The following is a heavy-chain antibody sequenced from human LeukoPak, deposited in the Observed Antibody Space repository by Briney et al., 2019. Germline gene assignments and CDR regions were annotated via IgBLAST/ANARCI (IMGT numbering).Heavy chain of an antibody. CDR1: GYSISHGYY. D-gene: IGHD3-9*01. V-gene: IGHV4-38-2*02. CDR3: ARYFDWSMSYYFDY. J-gene: IGHJ4*02. Sequence: SETLSLTCTVFGYSISHGYYWGWIRQPPGKGLEWIGYIHYGGITNYNPSLKTRVTISVDTSKNQFSLQLNSVTAADTAVYYCARYFDWSMSYYFDYWGQGTLVTVSS. CDR2: IHYGGIT.